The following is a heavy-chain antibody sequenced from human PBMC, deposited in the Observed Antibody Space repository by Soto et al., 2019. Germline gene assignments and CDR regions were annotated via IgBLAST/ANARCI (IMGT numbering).Heavy chain of an antibody. CDR3: ARDSGYYDSSGYHYFDY. CDR1: GYTFTSYG. J-gene: IGHJ4*02. Sequence: QVQLVQSGAEVKKPGASVKVSCKASGYTFTSYGISWVRQAPGQGLEWMGWISAYNGNTNYAQKLQGRVTMTTDTSTSTAYRELRSLRSDDTAVYYCARDSGYYDSSGYHYFDYWGQGTLVTVSS. V-gene: IGHV1-18*01. CDR2: ISAYNGNT. D-gene: IGHD3-22*01.